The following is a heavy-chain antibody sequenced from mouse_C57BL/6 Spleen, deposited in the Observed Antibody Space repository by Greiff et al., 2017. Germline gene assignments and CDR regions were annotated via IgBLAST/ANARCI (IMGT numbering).Heavy chain of an antibody. D-gene: IGHD1-1*01. CDR2: IDPSDSYT. V-gene: IGHV1-59*01. CDR1: GYTFTSYW. J-gene: IGHJ1*03. Sequence: QVQLQQSGAELVRPGTSVKLSCKASGYTFTSYWMHWVKQRPGQGLEWIGVIDPSDSYTNYNQKFKGKATLTVDTSSSTAYMQLSSLTSEDSAVYYCARGLLRSFDVWGTGTTVTVSS. CDR3: ARGLLRSFDV.